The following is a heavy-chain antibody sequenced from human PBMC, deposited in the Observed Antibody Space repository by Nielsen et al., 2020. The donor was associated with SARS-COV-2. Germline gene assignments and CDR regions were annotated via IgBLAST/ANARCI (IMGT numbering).Heavy chain of an antibody. V-gene: IGHV3-33*04. CDR2: IWRGGNCK. CDR1: GFTFSTHA. CDR3: TRDPPDSGWALDY. Sequence: GESLKISCAASGFTFSTHAMHWVRQAPGKGLEWVAMIWRGGNCKFYPDSVGGRFTISRDDSKNLVSLQMESLRVEDTALYYCTRDPPDSGWALDYWGQGIPVTVSS. J-gene: IGHJ4*02. D-gene: IGHD6-19*01.